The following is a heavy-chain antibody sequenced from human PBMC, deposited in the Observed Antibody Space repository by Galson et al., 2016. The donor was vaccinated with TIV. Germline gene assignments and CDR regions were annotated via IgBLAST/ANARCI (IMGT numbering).Heavy chain of an antibody. CDR2: ISDSGRS. CDR1: SDSICNFY. Sequence: ETLSLTCTISSDSICNFYVSWIRQPPGKGLEWIAYISDSGRSNKSPSLESRVTISVDTSKKQISLKLKSVTAADTAVYYCARDLGLGVFDVWGQGTMVSVSS. D-gene: IGHD7-27*01. CDR3: ARDLGLGVFDV. J-gene: IGHJ3*01. V-gene: IGHV4-59*01.